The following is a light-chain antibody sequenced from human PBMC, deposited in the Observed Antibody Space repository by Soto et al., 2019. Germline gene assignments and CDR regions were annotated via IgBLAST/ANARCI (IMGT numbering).Light chain of an antibody. CDR2: VNRDGSH. CDR3: QTWGTGIAV. CDR1: SGHSSYA. J-gene: IGLJ7*01. Sequence: QPVLTQSPSASASLGASVKLTCTLSSGHSSYAIAWHQQQPEKGPRYLMKVNRDGSHNTGDGIPDRFSGSSSGAERYLTISSLQSEDEADYYCQTWGTGIAVFGGGTQLTVL. V-gene: IGLV4-69*01.